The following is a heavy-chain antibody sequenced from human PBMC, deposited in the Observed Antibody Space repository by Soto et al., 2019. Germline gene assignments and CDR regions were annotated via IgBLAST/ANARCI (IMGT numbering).Heavy chain of an antibody. Sequence: QVQLVESGGGVVQPGRSLRLSCAASGFTFSSYAMQWVRQAPGKGLEWVAVMSHDGSNKYYADSVKGRFTISRDNSKNALYLQMNRLRCENTAVYYCVKEVSGSSTSCCRCCVMDGWCQETTVTVSS. CDR1: GFTFSSYA. CDR2: MSHDGSNK. J-gene: IGHJ6*02. CDR3: VKEVSGSSTSCCRCCVMDG. D-gene: IGHD2-2*01. V-gene: IGHV3-30*18.